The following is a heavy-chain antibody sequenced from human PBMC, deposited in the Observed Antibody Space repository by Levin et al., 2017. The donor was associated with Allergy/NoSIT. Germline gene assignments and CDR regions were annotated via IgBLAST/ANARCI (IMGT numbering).Heavy chain of an antibody. V-gene: IGHV4-30-4*01. CDR3: ARATAYYGMDV. CDR2: ISFSGLT. CDR1: GGSISSADYY. J-gene: IGHJ6*02. Sequence: PSETLSLTCTVSGGSISSADYYWSWIRQSPEKGLEWIAYISFSGLTYYNPSLKTRFTISVDTTTNQFSLKVISVTAADTAVYFCARATAYYGMDVWGQGTTVTVSS.